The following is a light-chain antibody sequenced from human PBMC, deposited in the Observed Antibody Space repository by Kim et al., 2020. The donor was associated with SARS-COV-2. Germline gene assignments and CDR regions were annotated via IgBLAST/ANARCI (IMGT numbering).Light chain of an antibody. CDR1: QAIGNS. V-gene: IGKV1-17*03. CDR3: LQHNTYPRT. Sequence: ASVGDRVTITCRATQAIGNSLAWFQQKPGKVPKRLIFDASNLESGVPSRLSGSGSGTEFTLSISSLHPEDFATYYCLQHNTYPRTFGQGTKVDIK. CDR2: DAS. J-gene: IGKJ1*01.